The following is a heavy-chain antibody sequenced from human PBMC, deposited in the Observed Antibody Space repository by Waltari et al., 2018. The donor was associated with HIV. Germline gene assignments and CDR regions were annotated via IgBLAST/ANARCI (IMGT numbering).Heavy chain of an antibody. V-gene: IGHV4-61*02. Sequence: QLQLQESGPGLVKPLRTLSLTCPVSGVPLSSGSYYCNWIRQPAGTGLEWIGRIYPSGSTNYNPSLKSRVTISVDTSKNQFSLKLSSVTAADTAVYYCARVFCSGGSCYGDGRYGMDVWGQGTTVTVSS. J-gene: IGHJ6*02. D-gene: IGHD2-15*01. CDR3: ARVFCSGGSCYGDGRYGMDV. CDR1: GVPLSSGSYY. CDR2: IYPSGST.